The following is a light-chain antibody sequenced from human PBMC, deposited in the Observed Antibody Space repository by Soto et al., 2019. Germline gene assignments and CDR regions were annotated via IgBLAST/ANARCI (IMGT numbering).Light chain of an antibody. J-gene: IGLJ1*01. Sequence: QSVLTQPPSASGTPGQRVTISCSGSSSNIGSNTVNWYQQLPGTAPKLLIYSNNQRPSWFPDRFSGSKSGTSASLAISGLHSEYESDYYCAAWNDSLNVYVFVTGTKLTVL. V-gene: IGLV1-44*01. CDR2: SNN. CDR3: AAWNDSLNVYV. CDR1: SSNIGSNT.